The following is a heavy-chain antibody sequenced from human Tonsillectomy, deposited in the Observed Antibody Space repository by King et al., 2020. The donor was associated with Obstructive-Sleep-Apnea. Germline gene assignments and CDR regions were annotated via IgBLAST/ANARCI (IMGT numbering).Heavy chain of an antibody. CDR1: GFTFSDYG. V-gene: IGHV3-49*03. Sequence: VQLVESGGGLVQPGRSLRLSCTASGFTFSDYGMGWFRQAPGKGLEWVGFIRSTGFGGTTEYAASVKGRFSISRDDSKTIAYLQMSSLKTEDTAVYYCSRDPPRLGVDPLRSDYWGQGTLVTVSS. CDR2: IRSTGFGGTT. CDR3: SRDPPRLGVDPLRSDY. J-gene: IGHJ4*02. D-gene: IGHD3-16*01.